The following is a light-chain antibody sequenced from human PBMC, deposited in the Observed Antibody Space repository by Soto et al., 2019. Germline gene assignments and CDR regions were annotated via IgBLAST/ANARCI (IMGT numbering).Light chain of an antibody. CDR2: GAS. Sequence: EVVLSQSPGTLSLSPGESATLSCRASQIVNTFYLAWYQQKPGQAPRLLIYGASSRATGIPDRFSASGSATDLSLTIRRLEPEDSALYYCHQFGSSGPLTFGGGTKVEIK. J-gene: IGKJ4*01. CDR1: QIVNTFY. V-gene: IGKV3-20*01. CDR3: HQFGSSGPLT.